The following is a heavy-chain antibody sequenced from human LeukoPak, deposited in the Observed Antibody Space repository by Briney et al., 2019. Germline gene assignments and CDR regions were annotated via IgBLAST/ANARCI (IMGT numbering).Heavy chain of an antibody. CDR2: IIPIFGTA. J-gene: IGHJ4*02. Sequence: ASVKVSCKASGGTFSSYAISWVRQAPGQGLEWMGGIIPIFGTANYAQKFQGRVTITADESTSTAYMELSSLRSEDAAVYHCVREESGGYFDYWGLGTLVIVSS. V-gene: IGHV1-69*13. CDR1: GGTFSSYA. CDR3: VREESGGYFDY. D-gene: IGHD2-8*02.